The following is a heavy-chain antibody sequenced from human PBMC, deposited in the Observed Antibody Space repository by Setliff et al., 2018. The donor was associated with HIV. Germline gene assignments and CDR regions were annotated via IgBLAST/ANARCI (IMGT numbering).Heavy chain of an antibody. V-gene: IGHV3-48*01. CDR1: GFTFSSYS. Sequence: GGSLRLSCAASGFTFSSYSMNWVRQAPGKGLEWVSYISSSSSTIYYADSVKGRFTISRDNAKNSLYLQMNSLRAEDTAVYYCAKDRAPGNPPLQWLGDWGQGTLVTVSS. J-gene: IGHJ4*02. CDR3: AKDRAPGNPPLQWLGD. D-gene: IGHD6-19*01. CDR2: ISSSSSTI.